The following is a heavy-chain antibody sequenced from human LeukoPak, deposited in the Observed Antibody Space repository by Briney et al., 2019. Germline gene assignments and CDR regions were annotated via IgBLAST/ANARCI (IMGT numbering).Heavy chain of an antibody. CDR3: ARDLRYCSGGSCYSAPTFGY. CDR1: GYTFTGYY. D-gene: IGHD2-15*01. CDR2: INPNSGGT. V-gene: IGHV1-2*06. Sequence: ASVKVSCKASGYTFTGYYMHWVRQAPGQGLEWMGRINPNSGGTNYAQKFQGRVTMTRDTSISTAYMELSRLRSDDTAVYYCARDLRYCSGGSCYSAPTFGYRGQGTLVTVSS. J-gene: IGHJ4*02.